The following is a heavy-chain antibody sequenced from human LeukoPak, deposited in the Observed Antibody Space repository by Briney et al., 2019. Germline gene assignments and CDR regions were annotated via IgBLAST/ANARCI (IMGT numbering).Heavy chain of an antibody. J-gene: IGHJ4*02. CDR2: ISSSGTTI. D-gene: IGHD2-2*01. CDR3: ARKALSSSCSTCNFDY. Sequence: PGRSLRLSCAASGFTLSDYYMSWIRQAPGKGLEWISFISSSGTTIYYADSVKGRFTISRDNAKNSLYLQMNSLRAEDTAVYYCARKALSSSCSTCNFDYWGQGTLVTVSS. V-gene: IGHV3-11*01. CDR1: GFTLSDYY.